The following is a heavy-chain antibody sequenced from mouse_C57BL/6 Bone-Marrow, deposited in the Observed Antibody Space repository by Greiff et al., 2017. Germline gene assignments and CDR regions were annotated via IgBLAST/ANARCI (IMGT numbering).Heavy chain of an antibody. V-gene: IGHV1-64*01. D-gene: IGHD2-3*01. CDR3: ARWLLVDY. J-gene: IGHJ2*01. CDR1: GYTFTSYW. Sequence: VQLQQPGAELVKPGASVKLSCKASGYTFTSYWMHWVKQRPGQGLEWIGMIHPNSGSTNYNEKFKSKAALAVDKSSSTAYMQLSSLTSEDSAVYYCARWLLVDYWGQGTTLTVSS. CDR2: IHPNSGST.